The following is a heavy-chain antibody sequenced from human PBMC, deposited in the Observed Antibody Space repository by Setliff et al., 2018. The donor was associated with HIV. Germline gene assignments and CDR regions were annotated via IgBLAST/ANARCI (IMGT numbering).Heavy chain of an antibody. J-gene: IGHJ5*02. CDR3: ASRVYYYDSSGYLREEGFDP. D-gene: IGHD3-22*01. Sequence: SETLSLTCTVSGGSISNSRYYWSWIRQPPGEGLEWIGSIYYSGSTYYNPSLKGRVTISVDTSKNQFSLKLSSVTAADAAVYYCASRVYYYDSSGYLREEGFDPWGQGTLVTVSS. CDR1: GGSISNSRYY. V-gene: IGHV4-39*01. CDR2: IYYSGST.